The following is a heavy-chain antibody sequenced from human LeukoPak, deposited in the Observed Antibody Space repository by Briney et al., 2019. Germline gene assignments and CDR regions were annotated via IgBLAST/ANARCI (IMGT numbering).Heavy chain of an antibody. J-gene: IGHJ4*02. CDR2: IQNDASTE. V-gene: IGHV3-33*05. CDR1: GFIFSHYG. Sequence: QPGRSLRLSCAASGFIFSHYGMHWVRQAPGKGLEWVAVIQNDASTENFADSVKGRFTISRDNSKNTVFLQMNSLRVEDTAVYYCARDKGDYDTSGSLFVFGGQGTLVTVSS. CDR3: ARDKGDYDTSGSLFVF. D-gene: IGHD3-22*01.